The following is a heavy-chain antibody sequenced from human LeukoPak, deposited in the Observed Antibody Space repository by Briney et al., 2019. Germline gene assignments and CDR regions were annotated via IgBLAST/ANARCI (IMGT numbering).Heavy chain of an antibody. Sequence: GGSLRLSCVASGFSFSSYWMYWVRQAPGKGLVWVSRINSDGSSISYADSVKGRFTISRDNAKNTLFLQMYSLRAEDTAVYFCLVANCCGNCSHWGQGTLVTVSS. D-gene: IGHD2-21*02. CDR2: INSDGSSI. J-gene: IGHJ4*02. CDR3: LVANCCGNCSH. CDR1: GFSFSSYW. V-gene: IGHV3-74*01.